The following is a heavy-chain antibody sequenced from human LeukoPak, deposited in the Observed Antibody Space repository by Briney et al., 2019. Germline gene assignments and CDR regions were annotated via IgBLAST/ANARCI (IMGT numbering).Heavy chain of an antibody. CDR1: GFXFSSYD. D-gene: IGHD3-10*01. CDR3: ARRQYGLGSYSDAFDI. V-gene: IGHV3-13*04. J-gene: IGHJ3*02. Sequence: GGSLRLSCAASGFXFSSYDIHWVRQGTRKSLEWVSGIAPAGDTYYTGSVKGRFTISRDNAKNSVYLQMNSLRAGDTAVYYCARRQYGLGSYSDAFDIWGQGTMVTVSS. CDR2: IAPAGDT.